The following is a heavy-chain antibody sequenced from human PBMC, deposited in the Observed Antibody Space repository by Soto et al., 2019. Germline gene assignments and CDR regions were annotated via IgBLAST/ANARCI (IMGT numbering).Heavy chain of an antibody. CDR2: MSHDGTNK. D-gene: IGHD2-21*02. J-gene: IGHJ4*02. V-gene: IGHV3-30*18. CDR3: AKKPPGDWVAMFDH. Sequence: QVQLVESGGGVVQPGRSLRLSCAASGFTFSVYGMHWVRQAPGKGLEWVAVMSHDGTNKFYADSVKGRFTISRGNSKNTLYLQMNSLRSEDTAMYYCAKKPPGDWVAMFDHWGQGTLVTVSS. CDR1: GFTFSVYG.